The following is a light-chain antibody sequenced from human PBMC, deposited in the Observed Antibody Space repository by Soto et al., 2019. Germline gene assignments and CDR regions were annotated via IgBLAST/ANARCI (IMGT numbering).Light chain of an antibody. Sequence: QSVLTQSPSASASLGASVKLTCTLSSGHSSYAIAWHQQQPEQGPRYLMKLNSDGSHSKGDGIPDRFSGSSSGAERYLTISSLQSEDEADYYCQTWGTGMSWVFGGGTKLTVL. CDR1: SGHSSYA. CDR2: LNSDGSH. CDR3: QTWGTGMSWV. V-gene: IGLV4-69*01. J-gene: IGLJ3*02.